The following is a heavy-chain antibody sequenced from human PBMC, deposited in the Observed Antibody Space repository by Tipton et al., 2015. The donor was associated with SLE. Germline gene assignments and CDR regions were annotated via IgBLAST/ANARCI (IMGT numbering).Heavy chain of an antibody. Sequence: TLSLTCTVSGGSISSGYFWGWIRQPPGKGLEWIGSIYYSGSTNYNPSLKSRVTISVDTSKNQFSLKLSSVTAADTAVYYCAREQWLQSAPFDYWGQGTLVTVSS. D-gene: IGHD5-24*01. CDR2: IYYSGST. CDR3: AREQWLQSAPFDY. V-gene: IGHV4-39*07. CDR1: GGSISSGYF. J-gene: IGHJ4*02.